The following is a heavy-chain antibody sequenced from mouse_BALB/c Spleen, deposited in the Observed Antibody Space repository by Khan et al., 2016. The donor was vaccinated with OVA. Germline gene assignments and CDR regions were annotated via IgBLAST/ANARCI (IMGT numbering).Heavy chain of an antibody. CDR2: LDPENGNT. V-gene: IGHV14-1*02. CDR1: GFNIKDYY. J-gene: IGHJ3*01. Sequence: VQLQQSGAELVRPGALVKLSCKASGFNIKDYYMVWVKQRPEQGLEWIVWLDPENGNTVYDPTFQAKASITADTSSNTAYLQLSSLTSEDTAVYYCVRRGYGNYWLAYWGQGTLVTVSA. CDR3: VRRGYGNYWLAY. D-gene: IGHD2-1*01.